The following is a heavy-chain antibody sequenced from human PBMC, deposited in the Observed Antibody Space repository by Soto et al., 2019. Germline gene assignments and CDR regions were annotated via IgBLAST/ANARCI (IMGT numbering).Heavy chain of an antibody. CDR1: GGSISSSDYY. V-gene: IGHV4-30-4*01. J-gene: IGHJ2*01. Sequence: LSLTCTVSGGSISSSDYYWSWIRQPPGKGLEWIGYIYYSGSTYYNPSLKSRVTISVDTSKNQFSLKLSSVTAADTAVYYCARDSSGSVLGFDLWGRGTLVTVSS. D-gene: IGHD3-22*01. CDR2: IYYSGST. CDR3: ARDSSGSVLGFDL.